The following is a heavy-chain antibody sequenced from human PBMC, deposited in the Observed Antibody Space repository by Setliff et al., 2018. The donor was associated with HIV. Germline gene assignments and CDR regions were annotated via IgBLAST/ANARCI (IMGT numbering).Heavy chain of an antibody. D-gene: IGHD3-22*01. CDR3: VRGVTRDISGYYRDEYFKH. CDR1: GYRFNTYG. V-gene: IGHV1-18*01. CDR2: ISPYNGDT. J-gene: IGHJ1*01. Sequence: GASVKVSCKASGYRFNTYGISWVRQAPGQGLEWMGWISPYNGDTRFAQSLQGRVTLTTDTSTNTAYMEMRTLRSDDTAVYYCVRGVTRDISGYYRDEYFKHWCQGTPVTVSS.